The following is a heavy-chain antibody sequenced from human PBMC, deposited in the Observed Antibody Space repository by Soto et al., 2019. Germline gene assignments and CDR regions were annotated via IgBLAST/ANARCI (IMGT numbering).Heavy chain of an antibody. CDR2: ISGSGGST. Sequence: PGGSMRLSCAASGFTFSNYAMTWVRQAPGKGLEWVSAISGSGGSTYYADSVKGRFTISRDNSKNTLYLQMNSLRAEDTAVYYCARDPRVYSYGPQLTPNWFDPWGQGARVTVPS. CDR3: ARDPRVYSYGPQLTPNWFDP. V-gene: IGHV3-23*01. D-gene: IGHD5-18*01. J-gene: IGHJ5*02. CDR1: GFTFSNYA.